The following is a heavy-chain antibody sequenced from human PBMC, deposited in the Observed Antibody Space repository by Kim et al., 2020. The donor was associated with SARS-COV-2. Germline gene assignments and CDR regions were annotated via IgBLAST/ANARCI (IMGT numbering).Heavy chain of an antibody. CDR1: GGSFSGYY. Sequence: SETLSLTCAVYGGSFSGYYWTWIRQPPGKGLEWIGEINHSGSTNYNPSLKSRVTISVDTSKNQFSLKLSSVTAADTAVFYCARGVEGYILTGHPSYFDYWGRGTLVTVSS. J-gene: IGHJ4*02. CDR2: INHSGST. V-gene: IGHV4-34*01. D-gene: IGHD3-9*01. CDR3: ARGVEGYILTGHPSYFDY.